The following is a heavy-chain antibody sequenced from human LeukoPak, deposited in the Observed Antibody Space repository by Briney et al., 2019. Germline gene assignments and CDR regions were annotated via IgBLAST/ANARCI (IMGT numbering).Heavy chain of an antibody. CDR2: IYYSGST. D-gene: IGHD6-6*01. J-gene: IGHJ6*03. Sequence: SETLSLTCTVSGGSISSSSYYWGWIRQPPGKGLEWIGSIYYSGSTYYNPSLRSRVTISVDTSKNQFSLKLSSVTAADTAVYYCARSWYSSSSYYYYYYMDVWGKGTTVTVSS. V-gene: IGHV4-39*07. CDR3: ARSWYSSSSYYYYYYMDV. CDR1: GGSISSSSYY.